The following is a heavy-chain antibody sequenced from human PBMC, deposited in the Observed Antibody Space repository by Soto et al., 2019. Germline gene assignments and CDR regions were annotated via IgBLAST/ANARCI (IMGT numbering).Heavy chain of an antibody. CDR1: VGSISRGGYY. Sequence: SETLSLSCTFSVGSISRGGYYWRWIRQRPGKGLEWIGYIYYSGSTYYNPSLKSRVTISVDTSKNQFSLKLTSVTAADTAVYYCARSVFPWGQGTLVTVSS. CDR3: ARSVFP. J-gene: IGHJ5*02. CDR2: IYYSGST. V-gene: IGHV4-31*03.